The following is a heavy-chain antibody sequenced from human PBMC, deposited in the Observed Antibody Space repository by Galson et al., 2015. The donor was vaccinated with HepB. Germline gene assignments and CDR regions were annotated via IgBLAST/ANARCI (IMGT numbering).Heavy chain of an antibody. CDR1: GFTFSSYS. J-gene: IGHJ6*03. Sequence: SLRLSCAASGFTFSSYSINWVRQAPGKGLEWVSYISSRTSSISYADSVKGRFIISRDNAKNSLYLQMNSLRAEDTAVYYCARDSSTPEGYYYYMDVWGKGTTVTVSS. CDR2: ISSRTSSI. V-gene: IGHV3-48*01. CDR3: ARDSSTPEGYYYYMDV. D-gene: IGHD2/OR15-2a*01.